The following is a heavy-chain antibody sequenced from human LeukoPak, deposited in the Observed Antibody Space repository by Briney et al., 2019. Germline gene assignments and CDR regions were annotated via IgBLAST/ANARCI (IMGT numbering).Heavy chain of an antibody. J-gene: IGHJ4*02. CDR1: GGSISSSSHY. CDR3: ARSNYSSGFYFDY. D-gene: IGHD6-19*01. CDR2: IHYSGST. V-gene: IGHV4-39*01. Sequence: SETLSLTCTVSGGSISSSSHYWGWIRQPPGKGLEWIGTIHYSGSTYYNPSLKSRVTISVDTSKNQFSLKLSSVTAADTAVYYCARSNYSSGFYFDYWGQGTLVTVSS.